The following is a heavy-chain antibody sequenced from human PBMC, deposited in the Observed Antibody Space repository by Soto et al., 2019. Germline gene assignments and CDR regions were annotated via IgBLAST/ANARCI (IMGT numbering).Heavy chain of an antibody. J-gene: IGHJ6*02. CDR1: GYTFTSYD. CDR2: MNPNSGNT. Sequence: QGQLVQSGAEVKKPGASVKVSCKASGYTFTSYDINWVRQATGQGLEWMGWMNPNSGNTGYAQKFQGRVTMTRNTSIRTAYMELSSLRSEDTAVYYCARCRYLRGSPNYYGMDVWGQGTTVTVSS. D-gene: IGHD2-15*01. V-gene: IGHV1-8*01. CDR3: ARCRYLRGSPNYYGMDV.